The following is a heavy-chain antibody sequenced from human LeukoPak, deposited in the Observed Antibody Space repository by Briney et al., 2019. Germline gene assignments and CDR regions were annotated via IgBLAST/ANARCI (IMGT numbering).Heavy chain of an antibody. CDR1: GFSFSNYD. CDR2: ISHDGISE. D-gene: IGHD3-22*01. CDR3: AREGPISMVVITYDAFDL. Sequence: QPGRSLRLSCAASGFSFSNYDMSWVRQAPGKGLEWVAFISHDGISEYYTDSVKGRFTISRDNSKNTLYLQMNSLRAEDTAMYYCAREGPISMVVITYDAFDLWGRGTVVTVSS. J-gene: IGHJ3*01. V-gene: IGHV3-30-3*01.